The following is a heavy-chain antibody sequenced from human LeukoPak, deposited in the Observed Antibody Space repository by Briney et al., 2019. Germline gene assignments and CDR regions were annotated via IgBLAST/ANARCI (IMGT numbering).Heavy chain of an antibody. V-gene: IGHV4-30-4*01. CDR2: IYYSGST. CDR1: GGSISSGDYY. Sequence: SQTLSLTCTVSGGSISSGDYYWSWIRQPPGKGRGWSGYIYYSGSTYYNPSLKSRVTLSVDTSKNQFSLKLSSVTAADTAVYYCARVLKPKLYFDYWGQGTLVTVSS. CDR3: ARVLKPKLYFDY. J-gene: IGHJ4*02. D-gene: IGHD1-14*01.